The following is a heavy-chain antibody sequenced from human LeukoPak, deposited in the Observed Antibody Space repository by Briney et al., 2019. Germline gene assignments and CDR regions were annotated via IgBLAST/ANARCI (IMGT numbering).Heavy chain of an antibody. D-gene: IGHD6-6*01. Sequence: SETLSLTCTVSGGSINSGSYSWSWIRQPAGKGLEWIGRIYPSGNTNYNPSLKSRVTMSVDTSKNQFSLNLRSVTAADTAVYYCARYSSSSLGSGYYYYMDVWGKGTTVTVSS. CDR1: GGSINSGSYS. CDR3: ARYSSSSLGSGYYYYMDV. J-gene: IGHJ6*03. V-gene: IGHV4-61*02. CDR2: IYPSGNT.